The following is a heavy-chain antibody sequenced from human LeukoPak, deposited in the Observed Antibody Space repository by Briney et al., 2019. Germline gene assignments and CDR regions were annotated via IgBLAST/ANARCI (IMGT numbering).Heavy chain of an antibody. D-gene: IGHD2-15*01. J-gene: IGHJ5*02. CDR2: IYSGGST. V-gene: IGHV3-66*04. Sequence: PGGSLRLSCAASGFTVSSNYMSWVRQAPGKGLEWVSVIYSGGSTYYADSVKGRFTISRDNSKNTLYLQMNSLRAEDTAAYYCARLILVVAAKSNWFDPWGQGTLVTVSS. CDR1: GFTVSSNY. CDR3: ARLILVVAAKSNWFDP.